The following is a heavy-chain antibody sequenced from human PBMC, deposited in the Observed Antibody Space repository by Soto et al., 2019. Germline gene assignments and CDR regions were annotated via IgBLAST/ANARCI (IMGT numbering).Heavy chain of an antibody. V-gene: IGHV4-59*01. D-gene: IGHD5-18*01. J-gene: IGHJ5*02. CDR2: IYDSGST. CDR3: AREHGFSYGINYFDP. CDR1: GGSINNYH. Sequence: PSETLSLTCTVSGGSINNYHWSWIRQPPGKGLEWIGYIYDSGSTNYNPSLKSRVTMSVDTSKNQFSLNLSSVTAADTAVYYCAREHGFSYGINYFDPWGQGTLVTVSS.